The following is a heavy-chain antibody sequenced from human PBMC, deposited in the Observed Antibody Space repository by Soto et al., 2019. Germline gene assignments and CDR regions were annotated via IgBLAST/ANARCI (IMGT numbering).Heavy chain of an antibody. D-gene: IGHD4-17*01. Sequence: GGSLRLSCAASGFTFSSYAMSWVRQAPGKGLEWVSAISGSGGSTYYADSVKGRFTISRDNSKNTLYLQMNSLRAEDTAVYYCAKVPEKIRATTVTTSLQHWGQGTLVTVSS. CDR2: ISGSGGST. V-gene: IGHV3-23*01. CDR1: GFTFSSYA. J-gene: IGHJ1*01. CDR3: AKVPEKIRATTVTTSLQH.